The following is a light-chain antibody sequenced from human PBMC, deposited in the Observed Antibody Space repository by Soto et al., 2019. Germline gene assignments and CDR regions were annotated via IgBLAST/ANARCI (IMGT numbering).Light chain of an antibody. CDR3: AAWDDRLNGV. CDR2: GNN. V-gene: IGLV1-44*01. Sequence: QAVVTQPPSASGTPGQRVTISCSGSSSNVGANSVNWYQQVPGTAPKLLIYGNNKRHSGVPDRFTASKSGTSASLAISGLQSEDEATYYCAAWDDRLNGVFGGGTKLTVL. CDR1: SSNVGANS. J-gene: IGLJ3*02.